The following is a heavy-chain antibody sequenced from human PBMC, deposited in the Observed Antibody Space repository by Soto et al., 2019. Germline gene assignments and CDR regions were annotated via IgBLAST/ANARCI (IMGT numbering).Heavy chain of an antibody. J-gene: IGHJ4*02. Sequence: GGSLRLSCAASGFTFSDYALHWVRQAPGKGLEWVTVISSDGGNRYYADSVKGRFTISRDNSKNTLYLQMNSLRAEDTAVYYCAKPPNDYGDYGVCDYWGQGTLVTVSS. CDR3: AKPPNDYGDYGVCDY. V-gene: IGHV3-30-3*02. CDR1: GFTFSDYA. CDR2: ISSDGGNR. D-gene: IGHD4-17*01.